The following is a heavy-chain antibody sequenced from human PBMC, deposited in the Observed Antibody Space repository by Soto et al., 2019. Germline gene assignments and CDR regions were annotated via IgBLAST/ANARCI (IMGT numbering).Heavy chain of an antibody. D-gene: IGHD3-16*01. Sequence: APVKVSCKASGYTFTSYDINWVRQDTGQGLEWMGWMNPNSGNTGYAQKFQGRVTMTRNTSISTAYMELSSLRSEDTAVYYCARGIMESPHYYYMDVWGKGTTVTVSS. CDR1: GYTFTSYD. V-gene: IGHV1-8*01. CDR3: ARGIMESPHYYYMDV. J-gene: IGHJ6*03. CDR2: MNPNSGNT.